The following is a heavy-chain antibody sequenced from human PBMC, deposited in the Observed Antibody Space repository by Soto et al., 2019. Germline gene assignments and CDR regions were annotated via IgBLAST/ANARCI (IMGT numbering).Heavy chain of an antibody. V-gene: IGHV1-8*01. D-gene: IGHD6-19*01. Sequence: QVQLVQSGAEVKKPGASVKVSCKASGYTFTSYDINWVRQATGQGLEWMGWMNPNSGNTGYAQKFQGRVTMTRNTSISTAYMELSSPRSEDTAVYYCARSVEWLASFDYWGQGTLVTVSS. CDR2: MNPNSGNT. CDR1: GYTFTSYD. J-gene: IGHJ4*02. CDR3: ARSVEWLASFDY.